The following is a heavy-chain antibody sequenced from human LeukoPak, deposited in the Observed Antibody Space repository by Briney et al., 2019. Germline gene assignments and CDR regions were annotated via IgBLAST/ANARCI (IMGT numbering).Heavy chain of an antibody. V-gene: IGHV4-34*01. CDR1: GGSFSGYY. Sequence: SETLSLTCAVYGGSFSGYYWSWIRQPPGKGLEWIGEINHSGSTNYNPSLKSRVTISVDTSKNQFSLKLSSVTAADTAVYYCARAPVVSAAIGAGNYVDYWGQGTLVTVSS. CDR2: INHSGST. CDR3: ARAPVVSAAIGAGNYVDY. J-gene: IGHJ4*02. D-gene: IGHD2-2*01.